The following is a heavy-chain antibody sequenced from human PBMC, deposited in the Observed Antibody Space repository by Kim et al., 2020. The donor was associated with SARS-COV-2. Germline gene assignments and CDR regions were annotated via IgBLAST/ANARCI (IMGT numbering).Heavy chain of an antibody. D-gene: IGHD2-2*01. J-gene: IGHJ6*02. Sequence: YYADSVKGRFTSSRDNSKNTLYLQMNSLRAEDTAVYYCARAPAVYYGMDVWGQGTTVTVSS. CDR3: ARAPAVYYGMDV. V-gene: IGHV3-33*01.